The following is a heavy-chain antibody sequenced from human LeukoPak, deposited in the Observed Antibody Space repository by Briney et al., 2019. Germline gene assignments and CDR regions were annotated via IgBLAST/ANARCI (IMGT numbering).Heavy chain of an antibody. CDR3: ARGRRPRITIFGVVINSGNWFDP. V-gene: IGHV1-8*01. D-gene: IGHD3-3*01. CDR2: MNPNSGNT. J-gene: IGHJ5*02. Sequence: GASVKVSCKASGYTFTSYDINWVRQATGQGLEWMGWMNPNSGNTGYAQKFQGRVTMTRNTSISTAYMELSSLRSEDTAVYYCARGRRPRITIFGVVINSGNWFDPWGQGTLVTVSS. CDR1: GYTFTSYD.